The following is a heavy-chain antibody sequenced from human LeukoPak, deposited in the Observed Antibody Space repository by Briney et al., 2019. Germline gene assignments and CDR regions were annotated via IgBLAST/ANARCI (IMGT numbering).Heavy chain of an antibody. D-gene: IGHD3-22*01. V-gene: IGHV4-34*01. CDR3: AGGRGYYDSSGYYLIKPKFDY. J-gene: IGHJ4*02. Sequence: SETLSLTCAVYGGSFSGYYWSWIRQPPGKGLEWIGEINHSGSTNYNPSLKSRVTISVDTSKNQFSLKLSSVTAADTAVYYCAGGRGYYDSSGYYLIKPKFDYWGQGTLVTVSS. CDR1: GGSFSGYY. CDR2: INHSGST.